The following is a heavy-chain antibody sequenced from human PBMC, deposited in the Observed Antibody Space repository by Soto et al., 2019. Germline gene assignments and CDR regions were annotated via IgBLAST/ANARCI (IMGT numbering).Heavy chain of an antibody. CDR3: ARRYGTTFDY. D-gene: IGHD1-7*01. V-gene: IGHV4-34*01. CDR1: GGSFSGYY. CDR2: INHSGST. Sequence: SETLSLTCAVYGGSFSGYYWTWIRQPPGTGLEWIGEINHSGSTNYNPSLKSRVTISVDTSKNQFSLKLTSVTAADTAVYYCARRYGTTFDYWGQGTLVTVSS. J-gene: IGHJ4*02.